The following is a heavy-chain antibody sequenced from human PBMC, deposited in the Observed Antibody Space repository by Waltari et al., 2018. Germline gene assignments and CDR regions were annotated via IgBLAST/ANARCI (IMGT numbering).Heavy chain of an antibody. Sequence: QVQLVQSGAEVKKPGSSVKVSCKASGGTFSSSTISWVRQAPGQGLEWMGRIIPILGIANYAQKFQGRVTITADKSTSTAYMELSSLRSEDTAVYYCARSEGIAVAGNFDYWGQGTLVTVSS. CDR3: ARSEGIAVAGNFDY. J-gene: IGHJ4*02. V-gene: IGHV1-69*02. CDR2: IIPILGIA. CDR1: GGTFSSST. D-gene: IGHD6-19*01.